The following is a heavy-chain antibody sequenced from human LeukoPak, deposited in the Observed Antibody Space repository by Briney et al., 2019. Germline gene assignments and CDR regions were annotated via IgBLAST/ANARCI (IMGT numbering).Heavy chain of an antibody. V-gene: IGHV3-23*01. D-gene: IGHD6-13*01. CDR2: ISGSGDST. CDR3: AKAIAAAGTTLFFDY. CDR1: GFTFSNYA. Sequence: GGSLRLSCAASGFTFSNYAMGWVRQAPGKGLEWVSSISGSGDSTYYTDSVKGRFTISRDTSKNTLYVQMDSLRAEDTAVYYCAKAIAAAGTTLFFDYWGQGTLVTVSS. J-gene: IGHJ4*02.